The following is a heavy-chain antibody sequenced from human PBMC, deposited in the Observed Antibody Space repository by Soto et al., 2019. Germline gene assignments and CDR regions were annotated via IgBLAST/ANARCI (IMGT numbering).Heavy chain of an antibody. CDR2: VYQSGTT. J-gene: IGHJ4*02. D-gene: IGHD1-26*01. Sequence: SETLSLTCSVSGDSISSNNWWSWVRQAPGKGLEWIGEVYQSGTTNYNPSLKSRVTMSVDTSKNQFSLNLRSVTAADTAVYYCARDGSGSPGAADHWGQGTLVTVSS. V-gene: IGHV4-4*02. CDR3: ARDGSGSPGAADH. CDR1: GDSISSNNW.